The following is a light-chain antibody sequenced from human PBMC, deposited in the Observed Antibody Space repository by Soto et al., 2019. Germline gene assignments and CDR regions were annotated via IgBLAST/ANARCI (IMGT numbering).Light chain of an antibody. CDR3: SSFTTSTSYV. Sequence: QSALTQPASVSGSPGQSIAISCTGTSSDVGGYNSVSWYQQYPGKAPKLMIHDVSNRPSGVSNRFSGSKSGNTASLTISGLQAEDDADYYCSSFTTSTSYVFGSGTKLTVL. CDR1: SSDVGGYNS. CDR2: DVS. J-gene: IGLJ1*01. V-gene: IGLV2-14*01.